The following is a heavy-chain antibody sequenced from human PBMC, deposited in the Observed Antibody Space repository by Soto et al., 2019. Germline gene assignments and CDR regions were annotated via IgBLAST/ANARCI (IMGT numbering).Heavy chain of an antibody. CDR1: GGTFSSYA. J-gene: IGHJ6*02. CDR3: ARDLATVTTNYYYYGTDV. V-gene: IGHV1-69*13. D-gene: IGHD4-17*01. Sequence: SVKVSCKASGGTFSSYAISWVRQAPGQGLGWMGGIIPIFGTANYAQKFQGRVTITADESTSTAYMELSSLRSEDTAVYYCARDLATVTTNYYYYGTDVWGQGTTVTVSS. CDR2: IIPIFGTA.